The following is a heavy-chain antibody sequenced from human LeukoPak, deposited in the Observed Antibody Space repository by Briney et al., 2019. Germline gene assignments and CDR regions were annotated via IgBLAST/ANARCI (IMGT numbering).Heavy chain of an antibody. CDR2: IYYSGST. CDR1: GGSISSGDYY. Sequence: SETLSLTCTVSGGSISSGDYYWSWIRQPPGKGLEWIGYIYYSGSTNYNPSLKSRVTISVDTSKNQFSLKLISVTAADTAVYYCARGLATIVGNFDYWGQGTLVTVSS. D-gene: IGHD7-27*01. J-gene: IGHJ4*02. CDR3: ARGLATIVGNFDY. V-gene: IGHV4-61*08.